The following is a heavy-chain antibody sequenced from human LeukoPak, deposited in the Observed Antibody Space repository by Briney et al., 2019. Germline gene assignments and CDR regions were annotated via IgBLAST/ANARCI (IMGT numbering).Heavy chain of an antibody. CDR2: MNPNSGNT. CDR1: GYTFTSYD. V-gene: IGHV1-8*01. D-gene: IGHD6-13*01. J-gene: IGHJ6*02. CDR3: ARGQVGSSSWYYYYYYGMDV. Sequence: GASVKVSCKASGYTFTSYDINWVRQATGQGLEWMGWMNPNSGNTGYAQKFQGRVTMTRNTSISTAYMELSSLRSEDTAVYYCARGQVGSSSWYYYYYYGMDVWGQGTTVTVSS.